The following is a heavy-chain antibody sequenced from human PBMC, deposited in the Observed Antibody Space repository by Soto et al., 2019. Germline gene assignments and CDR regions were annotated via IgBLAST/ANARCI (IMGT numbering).Heavy chain of an antibody. CDR3: ARDRAAAGPGYYGMDV. CDR1: GGTFSSYA. Sequence: SVKVSCKASGGTFSSYAISWVRQAPGQGLEWMGGIIPIFGTANYAQKFQGRVTITADESTSTAYMELSSLRSEDTAVYYCARDRAAAGPGYYGMDVWGQGTTVTVSS. J-gene: IGHJ6*02. CDR2: IIPIFGTA. D-gene: IGHD6-13*01. V-gene: IGHV1-69*13.